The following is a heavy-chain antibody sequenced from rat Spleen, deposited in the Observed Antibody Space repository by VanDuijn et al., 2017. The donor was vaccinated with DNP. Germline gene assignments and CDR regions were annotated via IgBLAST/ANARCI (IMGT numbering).Heavy chain of an antibody. CDR2: INNAGST. D-gene: IGHD1-5*01. Sequence: EVQLQESGPGLVKPSQSLSLTCSVTGYSITSSYTWNWIRKFPGNKLEWMGYINNAGSTNYNPSLKSRISITRDTSKNQFFLQVNSVTTEDTATYYCARLGTQGFTYWGQGVMVTVSS. CDR1: GYSITSSYT. CDR3: ARLGTQGFTY. V-gene: IGHV3-3*01. J-gene: IGHJ2*01.